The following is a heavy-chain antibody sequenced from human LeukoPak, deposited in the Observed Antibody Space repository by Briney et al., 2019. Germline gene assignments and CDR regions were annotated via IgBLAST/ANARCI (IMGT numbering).Heavy chain of an antibody. V-gene: IGHV4-39*07. CDR1: GGSISSSSYY. Sequence: SETLSLTCTVSGGSISSSSYYWGWIRQPPGKGLEWIGSIYYSGSTYYNPSLKSRVTISVDMSKNRLSLKLSSVTAADTAVYYCAREESGDPGAFDIWGQGTMVTVSS. D-gene: IGHD1-26*01. CDR3: AREESGDPGAFDI. CDR2: IYYSGST. J-gene: IGHJ3*02.